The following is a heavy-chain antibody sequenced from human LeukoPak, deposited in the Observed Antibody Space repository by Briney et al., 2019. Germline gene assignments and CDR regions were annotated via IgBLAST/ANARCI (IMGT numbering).Heavy chain of an antibody. CDR2: IIPIFGTA. CDR3: ATSPGIAVAGVGNWFDP. J-gene: IGHJ5*02. CDR1: GGTFSSYA. V-gene: IGHV1-69*01. D-gene: IGHD6-19*01. Sequence: ASVKVSCKASGGTFSSYAISWVRQAPGQGLEWVGGIIPIFGTANYAQKFQGRVMITADEPTSTAYMELSSLRSEDTAVYYCATSPGIAVAGVGNWFDPWGQGTLVTVSS.